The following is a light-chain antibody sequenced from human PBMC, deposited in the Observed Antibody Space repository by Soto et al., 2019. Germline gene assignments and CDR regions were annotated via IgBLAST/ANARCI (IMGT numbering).Light chain of an antibody. CDR3: QQRSNWPWT. Sequence: EIVLTQSPATLSLSPGERATLSCRASQSVSNFLAWYQQKPGQAPRLLISDASNRATGIPGRVSGCGSGTDFSLTIISLEPEDFAVYYCQQRSNWPWTFGQGTKVEIK. V-gene: IGKV3-11*01. CDR1: QSVSNF. J-gene: IGKJ1*01. CDR2: DAS.